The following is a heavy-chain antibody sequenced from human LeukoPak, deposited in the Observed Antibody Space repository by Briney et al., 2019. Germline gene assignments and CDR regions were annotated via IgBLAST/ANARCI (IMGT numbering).Heavy chain of an antibody. CDR2: IIPIFGTA. V-gene: IGHV1-69*06. CDR3: ARAWSSGWRNHDAFDI. CDR1: GGTFSSYA. D-gene: IGHD6-19*01. J-gene: IGHJ3*02. Sequence: SVKVSCKASGGTFSSYAISWVRQAPGQGLEWMGGIIPIFGTANYAQKFQGRVTITADKSTSTAYMELSSLRSEDTAVYYCARAWSSGWRNHDAFDIWGQGTMVTVSS.